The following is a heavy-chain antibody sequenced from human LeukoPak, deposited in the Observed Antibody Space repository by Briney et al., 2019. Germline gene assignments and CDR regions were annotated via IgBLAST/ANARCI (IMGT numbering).Heavy chain of an antibody. J-gene: IGHJ4*02. V-gene: IGHV1-2*02. CDR2: INPNSGGT. CDR3: AREVDGYNYGIDY. CDR1: GYTFTDYY. D-gene: IGHD5-24*01. Sequence: GASVKVSCKASGYTFTDYYMHWVRQAPGQGLEWMGWINPNSGGTNYAQKFQGRVTMTRDTSISTAYMELSRLRSDDTAVYYCAREVDGYNYGIDYWGQGTLVTVSS.